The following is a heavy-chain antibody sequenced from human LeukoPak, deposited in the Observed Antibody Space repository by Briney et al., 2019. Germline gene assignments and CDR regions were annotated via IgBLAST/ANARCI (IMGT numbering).Heavy chain of an antibody. V-gene: IGHV3-7*01. J-gene: IGHJ3*02. CDR3: ARGRGHRRVDAFDI. CDR1: GFTFSKAW. CDR2: IKQDGSEK. D-gene: IGHD5-12*01. Sequence: GGSLRLSCAASGFTFSKAWMSWVRQAPGKGLEWVANIKQDGSEKYYVDSVKGRFTISRDNAKNSLYLQMNSLRAEDTAVYYCARGRGHRRVDAFDIWGQGTMVTVSS.